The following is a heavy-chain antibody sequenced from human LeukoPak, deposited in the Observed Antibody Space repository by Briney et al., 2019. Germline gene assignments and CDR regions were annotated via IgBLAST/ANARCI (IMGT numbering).Heavy chain of an antibody. Sequence: SETLSLTCTVSGGSISSSSYYWGWIRQPPGKGLEWIGSIYSSGSTYYNPSLKSRVTISVDTSKNQFSLNLSSMPASDTAVYYCARRGGSGRSFDYWGQGILVTVSS. D-gene: IGHD3-10*01. J-gene: IGHJ4*02. CDR1: GGSISSSSYY. CDR3: ARRGGSGRSFDY. CDR2: IYSSGST. V-gene: IGHV4-39*01.